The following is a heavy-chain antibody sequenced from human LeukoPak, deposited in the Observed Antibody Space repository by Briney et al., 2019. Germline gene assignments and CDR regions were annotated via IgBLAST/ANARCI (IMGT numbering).Heavy chain of an antibody. CDR3: AKEEYYYDSSGYYDY. V-gene: IGHV3-23*01. J-gene: IGHJ4*02. Sequence: AGGSLRLSCAASGFTFSSYAMSWVRQAPGKGLEWVSAISGSGGSTYYADSVKGRFTISRDSSKNTLYLQMNSLRAEDTAVYYCAKEEYYYDSSGYYDYWGQGTLVTVSS. D-gene: IGHD3-22*01. CDR2: ISGSGGST. CDR1: GFTFSSYA.